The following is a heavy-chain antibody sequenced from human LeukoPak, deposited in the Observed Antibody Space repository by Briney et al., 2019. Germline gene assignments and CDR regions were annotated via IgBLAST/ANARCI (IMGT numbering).Heavy chain of an antibody. J-gene: IGHJ4*02. CDR3: AKIEYSSSGYFDY. CDR2: IYPGDSDT. D-gene: IGHD6-6*01. V-gene: IGHV5-51*01. CDR1: GYSFTSYW. Sequence: GESLKISCKGSGYSFTSYWIGWVRQMPGKGLEWMWIIYPGDSDTRYSPSFQGQVTISADKSISTAYLQWSSLKASDTAMYYCAKIEYSSSGYFDYWGQGTLVTVSS.